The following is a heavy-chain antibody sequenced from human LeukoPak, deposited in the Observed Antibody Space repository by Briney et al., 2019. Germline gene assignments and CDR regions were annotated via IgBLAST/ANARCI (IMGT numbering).Heavy chain of an antibody. Sequence: ASVKVSCKASGYTFTSYGISWVRQAPGQGLEWMGWISAYNGNTNYAQKLQGRVTMTTDTSTSTAYMEVRSLRSDDTAVYYCARVVLSFDDFDPWGQGTLVTVPS. CDR1: GYTFTSYG. CDR3: ARVVLSFDDFDP. CDR2: ISAYNGNT. D-gene: IGHD2-8*02. J-gene: IGHJ5*02. V-gene: IGHV1-18*01.